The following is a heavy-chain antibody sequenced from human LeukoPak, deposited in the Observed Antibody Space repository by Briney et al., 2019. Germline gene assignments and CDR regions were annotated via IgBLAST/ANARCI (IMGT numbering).Heavy chain of an antibody. CDR3: TTDNTDCTSTSCYGLDY. V-gene: IGHV3-53*01. CDR2: IYSGGST. J-gene: IGHJ4*02. CDR1: GFTVSSNY. D-gene: IGHD2-2*01. Sequence: GGSLRLSCAASGFTVSSNYMSWVRQAPGKGLEWVSIIYSGGSTFYADSVKGRFTISRDNSKNTLYLQMNSLRAEDTAVYYCTTDNTDCTSTSCYGLDYWGQGTLVTVSS.